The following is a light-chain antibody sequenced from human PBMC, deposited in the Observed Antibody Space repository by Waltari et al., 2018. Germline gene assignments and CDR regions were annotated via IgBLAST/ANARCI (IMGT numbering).Light chain of an antibody. CDR1: QSIKRY. V-gene: IGKV1-39*01. CDR3: QESYTTLTWT. CDR2: AAS. Sequence: EIQMTQSPSSLSASVGDRVTISCRASQSIKRYLNWYQQKPGKAPKLLIYAASSLQSGVPSRFSGSGSGTDFTLTISSLQPEDFATYYCQESYTTLTWTFGQGTRVETK. J-gene: IGKJ1*01.